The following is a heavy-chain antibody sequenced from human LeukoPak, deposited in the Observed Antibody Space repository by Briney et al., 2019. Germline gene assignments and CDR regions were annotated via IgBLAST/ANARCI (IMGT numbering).Heavy chain of an antibody. J-gene: IGHJ3*02. Sequence: VASVKVSCKASGDTLTGYYIHWVRQAPRQGLEWMGCFDPNTGATHYAQKFQGRVTMTRDTSIDTDFLELRSLISDDTALYYCAGYTVVRGLTLSAFDIWGQGTMVTVSS. CDR2: FDPNTGAT. CDR3: AGYTVVRGLTLSAFDI. CDR1: GDTLTGYY. V-gene: IGHV1-2*02. D-gene: IGHD3-10*01.